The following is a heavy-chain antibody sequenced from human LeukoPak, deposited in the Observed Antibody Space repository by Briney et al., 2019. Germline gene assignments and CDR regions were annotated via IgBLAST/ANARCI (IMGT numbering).Heavy chain of an antibody. J-gene: IGHJ4*02. CDR3: ASYGYSYGTYYFDY. V-gene: IGHV1-69*06. Sequence: SVKVSCKASGGTFSSYAISWVRQAPGQGLEWMGGIIPIFGTANYAQKFQGRVTITADKSTSTAYMELSSLRSEDTAVYYCASYGYSYGTYYFDYWGQGTLVTVSS. D-gene: IGHD5-18*01. CDR2: IIPIFGTA. CDR1: GGTFSSYA.